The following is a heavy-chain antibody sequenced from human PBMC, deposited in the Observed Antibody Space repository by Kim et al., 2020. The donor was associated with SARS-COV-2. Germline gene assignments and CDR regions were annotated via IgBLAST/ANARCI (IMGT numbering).Heavy chain of an antibody. J-gene: IGHJ4*02. CDR3: ARGSRDYYDSSGTNFDY. Sequence: ASVKVSCKASGYTFTGYYMHWVRQAPGQGLEWMGWINPNSGGTNYAQKFQGRVTMTRDTSISTAYMELSRLRSDDTAVYYCARGSRDYYDSSGTNFDYWGQGTLVTVSS. V-gene: IGHV1-2*02. CDR1: GYTFTGYY. D-gene: IGHD3-22*01. CDR2: INPNSGGT.